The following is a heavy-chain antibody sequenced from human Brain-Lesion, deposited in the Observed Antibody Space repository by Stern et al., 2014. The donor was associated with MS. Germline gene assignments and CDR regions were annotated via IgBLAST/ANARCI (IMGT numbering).Heavy chain of an antibody. Sequence: VHLVESGPGLVKPSHSLSLTCTVSGDSISSGGYYWSWIRQHPGTGLEWIGHIYYNGNSYYNPSLKSRVVISVDTSKNQFSLKRTSVTAADAAVFYCARAPAPDYGDGGYFDFWGQGTLVTVSS. V-gene: IGHV4-31*03. CDR1: GDSISSGGYY. CDR2: IYYNGNS. D-gene: IGHD4-17*01. J-gene: IGHJ4*02. CDR3: ARAPAPDYGDGGYFDF.